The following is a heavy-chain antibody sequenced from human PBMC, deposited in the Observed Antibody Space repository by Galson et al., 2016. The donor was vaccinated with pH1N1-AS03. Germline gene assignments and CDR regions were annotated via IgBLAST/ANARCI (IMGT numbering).Heavy chain of an antibody. D-gene: IGHD1-26*01. CDR1: GGSISSRAYY. CDR3: ARVVGARPPPDY. V-gene: IGHV4-39*01. J-gene: IGHJ4*02. CDR2: IYDTGRT. Sequence: SETLSLTCTVSGGSISSRAYYWGWIRQPPGKGLEWIGSIYDTGRTTYNPSLKSRVTISGDTSKNQLSLKVTSMTAADTAVYYCARVVGARPPPDYGGQGTLVTVSS.